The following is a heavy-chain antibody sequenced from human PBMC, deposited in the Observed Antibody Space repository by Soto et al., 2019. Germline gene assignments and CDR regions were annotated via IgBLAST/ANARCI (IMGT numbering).Heavy chain of an antibody. V-gene: IGHV1-69*13. Sequence: SVKVSCKASGGTFSSYAISWVRQAPGQGLEWMGGIIPIFGTANYAQKFQGRVTITADESTSTAYMELSSLRSEDTAVYYCARVRYNWNFLFDYWGQGTLVTVSS. CDR1: GGTFSSYA. D-gene: IGHD1-7*01. J-gene: IGHJ4*02. CDR3: ARVRYNWNFLFDY. CDR2: IIPIFGTA.